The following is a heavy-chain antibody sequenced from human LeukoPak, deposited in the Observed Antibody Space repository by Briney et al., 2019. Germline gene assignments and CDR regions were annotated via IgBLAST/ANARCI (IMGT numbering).Heavy chain of an antibody. CDR3: ARDYYGSGF. V-gene: IGHV4-59*01. CDR1: GGSFSGYY. J-gene: IGHJ4*02. CDR2: IYYSGST. D-gene: IGHD3-10*01. Sequence: SETLSLTCAVYGGSFSGYYWSWIRQPPGKGLEWIGYIYYSGSTNYNPSLKSRVTISVDTSKNQFSLKLSSVTAADTAVYYCARDYYGSGFWGQGTLVTVSS.